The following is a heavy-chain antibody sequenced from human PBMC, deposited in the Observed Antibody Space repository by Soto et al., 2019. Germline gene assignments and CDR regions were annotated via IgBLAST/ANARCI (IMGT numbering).Heavy chain of an antibody. CDR3: ARDSGPYFDWVISTCYHY. D-gene: IGHD3-9*01. V-gene: IGHV3-30-3*01. Sequence: VGSLRLSCTASGFTFSSYAMHWVRQGPGKGLEWVAVISYDGSNKYYADSVKGRFTISRDNSKNTLYLQMNSLRAEDTAVYYCARDSGPYFDWVISTCYHYWGQGTMVTVSS. CDR1: GFTFSSYA. CDR2: ISYDGSNK. J-gene: IGHJ4*02.